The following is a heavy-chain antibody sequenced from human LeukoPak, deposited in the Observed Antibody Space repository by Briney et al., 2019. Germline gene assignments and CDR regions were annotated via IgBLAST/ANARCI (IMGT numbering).Heavy chain of an antibody. CDR2: IYYSGST. CDR3: ARKIVGATGFDY. CDR1: GGSISSYY. J-gene: IGHJ4*02. Sequence: PSETLSLTCTVSGGSISSYYWSWIRQPPGEGLEWIGYIYYSGSTNYNPSLKSRVTISVDTSKNQFSLKLSSVTAADTAVYYCARKIVGATGFDYWGQGTLVTVSS. V-gene: IGHV4-59*01. D-gene: IGHD1-26*01.